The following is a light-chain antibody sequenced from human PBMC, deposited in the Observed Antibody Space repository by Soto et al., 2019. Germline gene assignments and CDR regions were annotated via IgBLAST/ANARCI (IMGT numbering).Light chain of an antibody. CDR1: SSNIGAGYD. V-gene: IGLV1-40*01. J-gene: IGLJ3*02. CDR3: QAHDSSLDSWV. CDR2: GNT. Sequence: QSVLTQPPSMSGAPGQRVTISCTGSSSNIGAGYDVHWYQLLPGTAPKLLIYGNTNRPSGVPDRFSGSKSGSSASLAITGLRAEAEADYYCQAHDSSLDSWVFGGGTNVTVL.